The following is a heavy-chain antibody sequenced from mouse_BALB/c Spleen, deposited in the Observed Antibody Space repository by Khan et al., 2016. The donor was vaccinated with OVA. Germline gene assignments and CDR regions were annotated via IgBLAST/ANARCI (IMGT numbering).Heavy chain of an antibody. CDR3: AREEALYYFDD. D-gene: IGHD3-2*02. Sequence: QVQLQQSGAELVRPGASVKLSCKTSGYIFTSYWIHWIKQRSGQGLEWIARIYPGTGYTYYNEKLKDKATLTADISSSTAYMQLSSLISADYAFFCGAREEALYYFDDWGQGTTLTDSS. V-gene: IGHV1S132*01. CDR2: IYPGTGYT. J-gene: IGHJ2*01. CDR1: GYIFTSYW.